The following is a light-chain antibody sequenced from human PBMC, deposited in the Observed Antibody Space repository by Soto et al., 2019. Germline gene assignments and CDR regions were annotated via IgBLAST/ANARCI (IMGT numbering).Light chain of an antibody. CDR2: DAS. Sequence: EIVLTQSPGTVSLSPGERATLSCRASQSVSSYLAWYQQEPGQAPRLLIYDASNRATGIPARFSGSGSGTDFTLTISSLEPEDFAVYYCQQRSNWPTLGGGTKVDIK. V-gene: IGKV3-11*01. CDR1: QSVSSY. CDR3: QQRSNWPT. J-gene: IGKJ4*01.